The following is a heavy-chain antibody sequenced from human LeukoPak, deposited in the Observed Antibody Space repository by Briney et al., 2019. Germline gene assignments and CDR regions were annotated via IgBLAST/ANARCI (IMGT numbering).Heavy chain of an antibody. Sequence: GASVKVSCKASGYTFTGYYMHWVRQAPGQGLEWMGWINPNSGGTNYAQKFQGRVTMTRDTSISTAYMELSRLRSDDTAVYYCARERGRIVATIGLGYWGQGTLVTVSS. J-gene: IGHJ4*02. CDR1: GYTFTGYY. D-gene: IGHD5-12*01. V-gene: IGHV1-2*02. CDR2: INPNSGGT. CDR3: ARERGRIVATIGLGY.